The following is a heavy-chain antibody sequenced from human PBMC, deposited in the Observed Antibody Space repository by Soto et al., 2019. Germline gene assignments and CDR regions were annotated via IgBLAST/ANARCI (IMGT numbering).Heavy chain of an antibody. V-gene: IGHV4-59*08. CDR2: IYYSGST. D-gene: IGHD3-22*01. CDR3: ARLSYDSSGYYFFDF. J-gene: IGHJ4*02. Sequence: SETLSLTCTVSGGSISSYYWSWIRQPPGKGLEWIGYIYYSGSTNYNPSLKSRVTISVDTSKNHFSLKLSSVTAADTAVYYCARLSYDSSGYYFFDFWGQGTLVTVSS. CDR1: GGSISSYY.